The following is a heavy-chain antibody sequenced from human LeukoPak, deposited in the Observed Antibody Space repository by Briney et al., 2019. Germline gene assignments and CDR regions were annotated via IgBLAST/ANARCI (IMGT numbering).Heavy chain of an antibody. CDR2: IKTDGSET. J-gene: IGHJ4*02. CDR1: GFYFRDHW. D-gene: IGHD6-19*01. Sequence: PGGSLRLSCAASGFYFRDHWMDWVRPAPGKGLEWVGHIKTDGSETYYLDSLKGRISISRDNTNNALYLQMNSLRVEDTAVYYCVKNDGWFHLAQWGQGTLVTVSS. CDR3: VKNDGWFHLAQ. V-gene: IGHV3-7*03.